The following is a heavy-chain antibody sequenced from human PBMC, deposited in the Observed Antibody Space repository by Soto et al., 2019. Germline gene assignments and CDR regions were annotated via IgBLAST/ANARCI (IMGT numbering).Heavy chain of an antibody. J-gene: IGHJ5*02. CDR3: ARGPYTDSSEWFDP. V-gene: IGHV3-23*01. CDR2: ISGRGDRT. CDR1: GFTFSNYA. D-gene: IGHD2-2*02. Sequence: GGSLRLSCAASGFTFSNYAMAWVRQAPGKGLEWVSSISGRGDRTYYADSVKGRFTISRDNSKNTLSLQMNRLRAEDTALYYCARGPYTDSSEWFDPWGQGTLVTVSS.